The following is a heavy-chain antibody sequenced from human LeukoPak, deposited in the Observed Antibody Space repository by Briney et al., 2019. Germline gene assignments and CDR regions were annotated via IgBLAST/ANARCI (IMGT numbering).Heavy chain of an antibody. Sequence: ASVKVSCKASGGTFSSYAISWVRQAPGQGLEWMGGIIPIFGTANYAQKFQGRVTITTDESTSTAYMELSSLRAEDTAVYYCAKVSGNAPGYMDVWGKGTTVTVSS. CDR1: GGTFSSYA. CDR2: IIPIFGTA. CDR3: AKVSGNAPGYMDV. V-gene: IGHV1-69*05. D-gene: IGHD4-23*01. J-gene: IGHJ6*03.